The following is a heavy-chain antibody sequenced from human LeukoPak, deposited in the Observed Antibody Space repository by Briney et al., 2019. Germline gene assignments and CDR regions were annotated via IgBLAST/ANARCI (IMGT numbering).Heavy chain of an antibody. V-gene: IGHV3-73*01. J-gene: IGHJ4*02. Sequence: GGSLRLSCAASGFSLTDSSVHWVRQASGKGLEWLGRIRNKASTYATAYAASVRGRFTISRDDSKHTAYLQMNSLKTDDTAVYYCTANGDNSDFWGQGTQVTVSS. D-gene: IGHD2-21*02. CDR3: TANGDNSDF. CDR2: IRNKASTYAT. CDR1: GFSLTDSS.